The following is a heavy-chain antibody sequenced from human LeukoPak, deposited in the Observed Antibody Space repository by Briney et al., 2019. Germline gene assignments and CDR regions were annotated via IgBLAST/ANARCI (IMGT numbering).Heavy chain of an antibody. V-gene: IGHV3-53*01. CDR2: IYSGGSA. D-gene: IGHD5-18*01. Sequence: GGSLRLSCAASGFTVSSNSMSWVRQAPGKGLEWVSVIYSGGSAYYADSVKGRFTLSRDDSKNTLYLQMNSLRAEDTAVYYCAREAMVTNAFDIWGQGTMVTVSS. J-gene: IGHJ3*02. CDR3: AREAMVTNAFDI. CDR1: GFTVSSNS.